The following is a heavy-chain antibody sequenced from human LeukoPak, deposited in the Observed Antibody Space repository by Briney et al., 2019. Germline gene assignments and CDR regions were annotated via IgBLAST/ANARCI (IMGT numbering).Heavy chain of an antibody. D-gene: IGHD6-13*01. CDR2: INPNSGGT. J-gene: IGHJ4*02. CDR1: GYTFTGYY. V-gene: IGHV1-2*02. CDR3: AMEASGTFDY. Sequence: ASVKVSCKASGYTFTGYYMHWVRQAPGQGPEWMGWINPNSGGTNYAQKFQGRVTMTRDTSISTAYMEPSRLRSDDTAVYYCAMEASGTFDYWGQGTLVTVSS.